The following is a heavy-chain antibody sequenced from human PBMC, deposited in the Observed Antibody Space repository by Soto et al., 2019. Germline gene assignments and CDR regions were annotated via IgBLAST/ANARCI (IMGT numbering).Heavy chain of an antibody. D-gene: IGHD6-19*01. CDR2: INPNSGGT. J-gene: IGHJ3*02. V-gene: IGHV1-2*04. CDR3: ATSVAVAGMGAFDI. CDR1: GYTFTGYY. Sequence: GASVKVSCKASGYTFTGYYMHWVRQAPGQGLEWMGWINPNSGGTNYAQKFQGWVTMTEDTSTDTAYMELSSLRSEDTAVYYCATSVAVAGMGAFDIWGQGTMVTVSS.